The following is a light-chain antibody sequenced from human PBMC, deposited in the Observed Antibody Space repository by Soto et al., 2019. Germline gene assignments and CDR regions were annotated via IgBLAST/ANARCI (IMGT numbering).Light chain of an antibody. CDR3: QQYGSSLT. V-gene: IGKV3-20*01. CDR2: GAS. CDR1: QSISGN. J-gene: IGKJ4*01. Sequence: EIVLTQSPATLSVSPGEVATLSCRASQSISGNLAWYQQKPGQAPRLLIYGASSRATGIPDRFSGSGSGTDFTLTISRLEPEDFAVYYCQQYGSSLTFGGGTKVDIK.